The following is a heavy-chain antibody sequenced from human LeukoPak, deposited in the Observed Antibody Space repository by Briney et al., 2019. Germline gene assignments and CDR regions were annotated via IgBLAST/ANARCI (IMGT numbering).Heavy chain of an antibody. J-gene: IGHJ4*02. V-gene: IGHV1-69-2*01. CDR2: VDPEDGET. CDR3: ATGPGIAAAANYFEVWY. CDR1: GYTFTDYY. D-gene: IGHD6-13*01. Sequence: GATVKLSCKASGYTFTDYYMHWVQQAPGKGLEWMGRVDPEDGETIYAEKFQGRVTITADTSTDTTYMELSSLRSEDTAVYYCATGPGIAAAANYFEVWYWGQGTLVTVSS.